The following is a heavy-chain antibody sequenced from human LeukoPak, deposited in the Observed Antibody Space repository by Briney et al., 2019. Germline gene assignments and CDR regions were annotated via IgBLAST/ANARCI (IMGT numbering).Heavy chain of an antibody. CDR2: ISGSGGST. J-gene: IGHJ4*02. D-gene: IGHD3-22*01. V-gene: IGHV3-23*01. Sequence: PTGGSLRLSCAASGFTFGSYAMSWVRQAPGKGLEWVSTISGSGGSTYYADSVKGRFTISRENSKNTLYLQINSLRAEDTAVYYCATQEGDSSGYYGQFDYWGQGTLVTVSS. CDR3: ATQEGDSSGYYGQFDY. CDR1: GFTFGSYA.